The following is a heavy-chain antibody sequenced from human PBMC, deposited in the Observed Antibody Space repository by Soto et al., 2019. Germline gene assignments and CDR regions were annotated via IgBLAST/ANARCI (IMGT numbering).Heavy chain of an antibody. CDR1: GFTFSSYS. V-gene: IGHV3-48*02. CDR2: ISSSSSTI. J-gene: IGHJ3*02. CDR3: ARVGVVVVITSDDAFDI. D-gene: IGHD3-22*01. Sequence: GGSLRLSCAASGFTFSSYSMNWVRQAPGKGLEWVSYISSSSSTIYYADSVKGRFTISRDNAKNSLYLQMNSLRDEDTAVYYCARVGVVVVITSDDAFDIWGQGTMVTVSS.